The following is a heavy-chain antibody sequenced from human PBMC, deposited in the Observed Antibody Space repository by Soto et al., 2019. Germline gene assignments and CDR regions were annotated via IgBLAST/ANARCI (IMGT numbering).Heavy chain of an antibody. D-gene: IGHD2-2*01. J-gene: IGHJ4*02. V-gene: IGHV4-39*01. CDR2: INHSGST. Sequence: SETLSLTCTVSGGSISSSSYYWVWIRQPPGKGLEWIGEINHSGSTYYNPSLKSRVTISVDTSKNQFSLKLSSVTAADTAVYYCARTNIVVVPAAMEGLDYWGQGTLVTVSS. CDR1: GGSISSSSYY. CDR3: ARTNIVVVPAAMEGLDY.